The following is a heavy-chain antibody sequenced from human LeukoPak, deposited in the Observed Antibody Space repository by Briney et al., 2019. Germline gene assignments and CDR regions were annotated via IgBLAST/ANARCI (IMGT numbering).Heavy chain of an antibody. J-gene: IGHJ1*01. V-gene: IGHV3-30*01. D-gene: IGHD6-13*01. CDR1: RFTFSSYA. CDR2: ISHDGSNK. CDR3: AGSPKYSSSWYEYFQH. Sequence: GGSLRLSCAASRFTFSSYAMHWVRQAPGKGLEWVAAISHDGSNKYHADSVKGRFTISRDNSKNTVYLQMNSLRAEDTAVYFCAGSPKYSSSWYEYFQHWGQGTLVTVSS.